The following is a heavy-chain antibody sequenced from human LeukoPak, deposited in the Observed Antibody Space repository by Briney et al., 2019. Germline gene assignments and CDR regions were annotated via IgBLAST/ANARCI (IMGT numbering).Heavy chain of an antibody. CDR3: ARGGAALFVRGGYYYYMDV. J-gene: IGHJ6*03. V-gene: IGHV4-59*01. CDR2: IYYSGST. Sequence: SETLSLTCTVSGGSISSYYWSWIRQPPGKGLEWIGYIYYSGSTNYNPSLKSRVTISVDTSKNQFSLKLSSVTAADTAVYYCARGGAALFVRGGYYYYMDVWGKGTTVTVSS. CDR1: GGSISSYY. D-gene: IGHD6-6*01.